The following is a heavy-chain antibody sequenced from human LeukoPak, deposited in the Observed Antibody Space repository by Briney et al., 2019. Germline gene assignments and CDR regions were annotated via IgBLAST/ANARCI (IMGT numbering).Heavy chain of an antibody. J-gene: IGHJ4*02. Sequence: PGGSLRLSCAASGFTFSSYGMHWVRQAPGKGLEWVAFIRYDGSNKYYADSVKGRFIISRDNAKHSLYLQMNSLRAEDTAVYYCVTNFDPDVDWGQGTLVTVSS. D-gene: IGHD3-9*01. CDR3: VTNFDPDVD. CDR2: IRYDGSNK. CDR1: GFTFSSYG. V-gene: IGHV3-30*02.